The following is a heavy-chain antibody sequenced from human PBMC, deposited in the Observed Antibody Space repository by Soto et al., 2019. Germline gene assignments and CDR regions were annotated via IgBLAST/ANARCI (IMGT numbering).Heavy chain of an antibody. CDR2: INPSGGST. CDR1: GYIFSSHF. J-gene: IGHJ4*02. Sequence: GASVKVSCKASGYIFSSHFMHWVRQAPGQGLEWMAIINPSGGSTGYAQKFQGRVTMTRDTSTSTVYMELSSLRSEDTAAYYCARQMAYYFDYWGQGTLVTVSS. V-gene: IGHV1-46*01. CDR3: ARQMAYYFDY.